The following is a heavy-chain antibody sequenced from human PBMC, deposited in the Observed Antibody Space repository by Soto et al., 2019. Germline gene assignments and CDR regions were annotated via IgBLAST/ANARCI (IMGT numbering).Heavy chain of an antibody. Sequence: GASVKVSCKASGYTFTSYGISWVRQAPGQGLEWMGWISAYNGNTNYAQKLQGRVTMTTDTSTSTAYMELRSLRSDDTAVYYCASQRGGGRFLEWLAPYYYYYYGMDVWGQGTTVTVSS. V-gene: IGHV1-18*01. D-gene: IGHD3-3*01. J-gene: IGHJ6*02. CDR2: ISAYNGNT. CDR3: ASQRGGGRFLEWLAPYYYYYYGMDV. CDR1: GYTFTSYG.